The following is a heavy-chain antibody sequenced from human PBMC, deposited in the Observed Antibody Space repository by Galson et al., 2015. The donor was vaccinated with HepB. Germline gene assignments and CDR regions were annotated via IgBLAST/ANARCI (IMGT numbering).Heavy chain of an antibody. D-gene: IGHD5-18*01. CDR3: ATGVSLAFIQLWLVY. CDR2: FDPEDGET. J-gene: IGHJ4*02. V-gene: IGHV1-24*01. CDR1: GYTLTELS. Sequence: SVKVSCKVSGYTLTELSMHWVRQAPGKGLEWMGGFDPEDGETIYAQKFQGRVTMTEDTSTDTAYMELSSLRSEDTAVYYCATGVSLAFIQLWLVYWGQGTLVTVSS.